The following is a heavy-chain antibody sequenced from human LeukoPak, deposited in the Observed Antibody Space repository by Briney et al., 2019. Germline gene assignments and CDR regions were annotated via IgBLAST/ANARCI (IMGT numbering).Heavy chain of an antibody. D-gene: IGHD1-26*01. CDR1: GYTFTSYG. CDR2: ISAYNGNT. Sequence: ASVKVSCKASGYTFTSYGISWVRQAPGQGLEWMGWISAYNGNTNYAQKLQGRVTMTTDTSTSTAYMELRSLRSDDTAVYYCARDLAGAWELGDYFDYGGQEPLVTVSS. CDR3: ARDLAGAWELGDYFDY. J-gene: IGHJ4*02. V-gene: IGHV1-18*01.